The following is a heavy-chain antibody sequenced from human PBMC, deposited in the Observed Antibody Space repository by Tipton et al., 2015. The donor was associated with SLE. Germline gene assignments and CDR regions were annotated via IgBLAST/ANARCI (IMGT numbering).Heavy chain of an antibody. V-gene: IGHV4-38-2*01. Sequence: TLSLTCVVSDYSIRSNYFWAWIRQPPGKGLEWIGNIYHSGTTYYNPSLKSRVTISVDTSKNQFSLKLSSVTAADTAVYYCARGRYSYGLHLDYWGQGTLVTVSS. CDR2: IYHSGTT. J-gene: IGHJ4*02. CDR3: ARGRYSYGLHLDY. D-gene: IGHD5-18*01. CDR1: DYSIRSNYF.